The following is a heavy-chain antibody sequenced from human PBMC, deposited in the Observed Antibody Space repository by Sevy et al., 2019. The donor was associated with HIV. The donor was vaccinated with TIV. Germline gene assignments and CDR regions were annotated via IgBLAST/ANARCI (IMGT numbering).Heavy chain of an antibody. CDR3: ARRDGRDYYFFDY. Sequence: ATVKVSCKASGYTFTSYDITWVRQAPGQGLEWMGWISAYNGNTNYAQKLQGRVTMTIDTSTSTAYMELRSLRSDDTAVYYCARRDGRDYYFFDYWGQGTMVTVSS. J-gene: IGHJ4*02. V-gene: IGHV1-18*01. CDR1: GYTFTSYD. D-gene: IGHD4-17*01. CDR2: ISAYNGNT.